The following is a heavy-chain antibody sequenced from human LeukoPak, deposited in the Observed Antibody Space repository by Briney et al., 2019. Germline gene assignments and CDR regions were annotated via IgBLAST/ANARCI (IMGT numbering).Heavy chain of an antibody. V-gene: IGHV3-9*03. CDR3: AKGHIAAAGPPDY. Sequence: GGSLRLSCAASGFTFDDYAMHWVRQAPGKGLEWVSGISWNSGSIGYADSVKGRFTISRDNAKNSLYLQMNSLRAEDMALYYCAKGHIAAAGPPDYWGQGTLVTVSS. CDR1: GFTFDDYA. D-gene: IGHD6-13*01. CDR2: ISWNSGSI. J-gene: IGHJ4*02.